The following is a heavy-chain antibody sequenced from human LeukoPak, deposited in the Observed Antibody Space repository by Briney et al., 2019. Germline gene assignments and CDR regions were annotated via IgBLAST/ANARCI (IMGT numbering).Heavy chain of an antibody. CDR2: IIPMLGST. J-gene: IGHJ4*02. D-gene: IGHD3-10*01. V-gene: IGHV1-69*04. CDR1: GDTFSNYA. CDR3: ARAGYGSVTYREIDY. Sequence: KVSCKASGDTFSNYAISWVRQAPGQGLEWMGRIIPMLGSTNYAQKFQDRVTITADRSTTTVYMDLSSLRSEDTAVYYCARAGYGSVTYREIDYWGQGTQVTVSS.